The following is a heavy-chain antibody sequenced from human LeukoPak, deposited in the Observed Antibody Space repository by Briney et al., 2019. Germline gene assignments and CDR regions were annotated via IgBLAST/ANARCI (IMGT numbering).Heavy chain of an antibody. Sequence: GGSLRLSCAASGFTFSSYAMSWVRQAPGKGLEWVSAISGSGSSTYYADSVKGRFTISRDNSKNTLYLQMNSLRAEDTAVYYCACLECGDWFDPWGQGTLVTVSS. CDR1: GFTFSSYA. V-gene: IGHV3-23*01. J-gene: IGHJ5*02. CDR3: ACLECGDWFDP. D-gene: IGHD2/OR15-2a*01. CDR2: ISGSGSST.